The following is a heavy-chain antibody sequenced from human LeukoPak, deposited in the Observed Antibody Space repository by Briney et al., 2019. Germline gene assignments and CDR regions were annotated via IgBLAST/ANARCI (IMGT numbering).Heavy chain of an antibody. D-gene: IGHD3-9*01. CDR1: GYTFTSYA. V-gene: IGHV1-3*01. CDR2: INAGNGNT. J-gene: IGHJ5*02. CDR3: ARVDTLYYDILTGP. Sequence: ASVKVSCKASGYTFTSYAMHWVRQAPGQRLEWMGWINAGNGNTKYSQKFQGRVTITRDTSASTAYMVLSSLRSEDTAVYYCARVDTLYYDILTGPWGQGTLVTVSS.